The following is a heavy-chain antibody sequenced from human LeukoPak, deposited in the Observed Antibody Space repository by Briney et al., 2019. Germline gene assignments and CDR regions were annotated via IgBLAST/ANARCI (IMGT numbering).Heavy chain of an antibody. CDR3: AKVNPGPFDY. CDR1: GGSISSGSYY. V-gene: IGHV4-61*02. CDR2: IYTSGST. Sequence: SQTLSLTCTVSGGSISSGSYYWSWIRQPAGKGLEWIGRIYTSGSTNYNPSLKSRVTISVDTSKNQFSLKLSSVTAADTAVYYCAKVNPGPFDYWGQGTLVTVSS. J-gene: IGHJ4*02. D-gene: IGHD1-14*01.